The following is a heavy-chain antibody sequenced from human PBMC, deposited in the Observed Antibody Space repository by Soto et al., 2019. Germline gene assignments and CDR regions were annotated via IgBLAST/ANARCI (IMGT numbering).Heavy chain of an antibody. J-gene: IGHJ4*02. CDR1: GYTFTNYG. CDR3: ARGGRFAVADTDY. CDR2: ISGYNGNT. V-gene: IGHV1-18*01. Sequence: QVQLVQSGVEVTKPGASVRVSCKASGYTFTNYGITWVRQAPGQGLEWLGWISGYNGNTNYAQKFQGRVTMTTDTSTSTAYMDLTSLRYDDTAVYYCARGGRFAVADTDYWGQGTLLTVSS. D-gene: IGHD3-3*01.